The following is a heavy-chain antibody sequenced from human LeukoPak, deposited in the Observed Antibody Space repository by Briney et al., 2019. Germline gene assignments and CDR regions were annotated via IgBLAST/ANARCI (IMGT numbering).Heavy chain of an antibody. CDR3: AGQGGRSGYNDRLLPVDY. D-gene: IGHD3-3*01. J-gene: IGHJ4*01. CDR1: GASISSNY. Sequence: SATLSLTCTVSGASISSNYWSWLRQPPGKGLEWMGYISYSGSTNYNPPLKGRVPISGDTSKNHFSLRLSSVTAADTAVYYCAGQGGRSGYNDRLLPVDYWGQGSLVTVYS. V-gene: IGHV4-59*08. CDR2: ISYSGST.